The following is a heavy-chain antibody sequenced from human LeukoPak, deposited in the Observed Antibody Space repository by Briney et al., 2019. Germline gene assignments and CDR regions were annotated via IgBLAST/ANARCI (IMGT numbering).Heavy chain of an antibody. Sequence: GGSLRLSCAASGFTFSSYWMHWVRQAPGKGLVWVSRINSDGSSTSYADSVKGRFTISRDNAKNALYLQMNSLRAEDTAVYYCVSFGDFWSGYYNYWGQGTLVTVSS. CDR2: INSDGSST. J-gene: IGHJ4*02. V-gene: IGHV3-74*01. CDR3: VSFGDFWSGYYNY. D-gene: IGHD3-3*01. CDR1: GFTFSSYW.